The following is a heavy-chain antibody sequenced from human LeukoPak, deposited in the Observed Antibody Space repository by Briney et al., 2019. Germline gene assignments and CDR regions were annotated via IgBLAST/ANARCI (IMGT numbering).Heavy chain of an antibody. V-gene: IGHV3-30-3*01. D-gene: IGHD3/OR15-3a*01. J-gene: IGHJ6*02. CDR1: GFTFSSYA. CDR3: ARDWTAGYYGMDV. CDR2: ISYDGSNK. Sequence: GRSLRLSCAASGFTFSSYAIHWVRQAPGKGLEWVAVISYDGSNKYYADSVKGRFTISRDNSKNTLYLQMNSLRAEDTAVYYCARDWTAGYYGMDVWGQGTTVTVSS.